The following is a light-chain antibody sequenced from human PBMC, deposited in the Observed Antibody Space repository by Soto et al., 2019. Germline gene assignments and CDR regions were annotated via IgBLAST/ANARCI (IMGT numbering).Light chain of an antibody. CDR2: DVT. CDR3: SSYTPSSTWV. J-gene: IGLJ3*02. CDR1: SSDVGGYNY. V-gene: IGLV2-14*01. Sequence: QSALTQPASVSVSPGQSITISCTGTSSDVGGYNYVSWYQQHPGKAPKLMIYDVTNRPSGVSSRFSGSKSGNTASLTISGLQAEDEADYYCSSYTPSSTWVFGGGTKLTVL.